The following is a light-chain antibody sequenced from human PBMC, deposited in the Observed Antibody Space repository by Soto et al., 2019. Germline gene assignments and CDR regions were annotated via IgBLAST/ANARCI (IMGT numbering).Light chain of an antibody. CDR3: CSYAGSDV. J-gene: IGLJ1*01. CDR1: SSDVGSYNL. Sequence: QSALTQPASVSGSPGQSITISCTGTSSDVGSYNLVSWYQQYPGKAPKLMIYEGSTRPSGVSNRFSGSKSGNTASLTISGLQAEDEADYYCCSYAGSDVFGTGTKLTVL. CDR2: EGS. V-gene: IGLV2-23*01.